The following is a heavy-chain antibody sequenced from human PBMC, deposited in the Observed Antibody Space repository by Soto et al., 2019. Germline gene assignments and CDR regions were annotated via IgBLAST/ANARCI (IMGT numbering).Heavy chain of an antibody. D-gene: IGHD4-17*01. CDR1: GGSVSSGSYY. J-gene: IGHJ4*02. V-gene: IGHV4-61*01. CDR3: ARDVSVTSRFDY. CDR2: IYYSGST. Sequence: SATLSLTCTVSGGSVSSGSYYCRWIRQPPGKGLEWIGYIYYSGSTNYNPSLKGRVTISVDTSKNQFSLKLSSVTAADTAVYYCARDVSVTSRFDYWGQGTLVTVSS.